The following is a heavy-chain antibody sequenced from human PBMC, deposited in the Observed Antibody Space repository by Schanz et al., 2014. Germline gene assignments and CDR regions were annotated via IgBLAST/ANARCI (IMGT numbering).Heavy chain of an antibody. V-gene: IGHV3-66*02. Sequence: VQLVESGGGVVQPGRSLRLSCAASGFTFSDHFMDWVRQAPGKGLEWVSLIYKSGSAFYADSVKGRLTISRDNSKNTVYLEMNRLRTEDTALYYCARDSAGTTFGVLDSWGQGTLVTVSS. J-gene: IGHJ4*02. CDR3: ARDSAGTTFGVLDS. CDR1: GFTFSDHF. CDR2: IYKSGSA. D-gene: IGHD1-1*01.